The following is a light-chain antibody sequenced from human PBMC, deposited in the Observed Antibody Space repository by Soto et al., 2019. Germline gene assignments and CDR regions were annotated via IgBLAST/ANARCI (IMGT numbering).Light chain of an antibody. Sequence: QSALTQPASVSGSPEQSITISCTGTSSDVGGYDYVSWYQQHPGKAPKLMIYDVSNWPSGVSNRFSGSKSGNTASLTISGLQAEDEADYYCNSYTSRSTYVFGTGTKLTVL. CDR2: DVS. V-gene: IGLV2-14*01. CDR1: SSDVGGYDY. J-gene: IGLJ1*01. CDR3: NSYTSRSTYV.